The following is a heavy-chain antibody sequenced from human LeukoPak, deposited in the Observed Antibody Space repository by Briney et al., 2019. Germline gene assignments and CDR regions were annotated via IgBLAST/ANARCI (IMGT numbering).Heavy chain of an antibody. J-gene: IGHJ4*02. CDR1: GFTFSSYS. D-gene: IGHD6-13*01. CDR2: ISSSSSTI. Sequence: GGSLRLSCAASGFTFSSYSMNWVRQAPGKGLEWVSYISSSSSTIYYADSVKGRFTISRDNAKNSLYLQMNSLRAEDTAVYYCATHPGYSSSWYELMADYWGQGTLVTVS. V-gene: IGHV3-48*04. CDR3: ATHPGYSSSWYELMADY.